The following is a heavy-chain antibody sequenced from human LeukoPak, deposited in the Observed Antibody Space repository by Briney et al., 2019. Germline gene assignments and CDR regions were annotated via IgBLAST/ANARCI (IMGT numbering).Heavy chain of an antibody. CDR3: ARALGEADIVVVPAADYGY. D-gene: IGHD2-2*01. CDR1: GYTFTSYG. CDR2: ISAYNGNT. V-gene: IGHV1-18*01. Sequence: GASVKVSCKASGYTFTSYGISWVRQAPGQGLEWMGWISAYNGNTNYAQKLQGRVTMTTDTSTSTAYMELRSLRSDDTAVYYCARALGEADIVVVPAADYGYWGQGTLVIVSS. J-gene: IGHJ4*02.